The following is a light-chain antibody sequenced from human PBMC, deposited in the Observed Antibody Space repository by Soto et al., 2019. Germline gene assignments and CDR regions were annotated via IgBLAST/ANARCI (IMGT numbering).Light chain of an antibody. CDR3: GTWDSSLNIFV. V-gene: IGLV1-51*02. Sequence: QSALKQPPSVSAAAGQKVTMSCPGGSSNIGNYYVSWHQQLPGTAPKLVIYENDKRPSGIPDRFSGSKSGTSATLGITGLQTGDEADYYCGTWDSSLNIFVFGTGTKVTVL. CDR1: SSNIGNYY. CDR2: END. J-gene: IGLJ1*01.